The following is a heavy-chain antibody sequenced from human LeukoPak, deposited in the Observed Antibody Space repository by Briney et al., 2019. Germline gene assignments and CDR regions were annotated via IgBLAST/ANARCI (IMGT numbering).Heavy chain of an antibody. J-gene: IGHJ4*02. Sequence: PGGSLRLSCAASGFTFSSYEMNWVRQAPGKGLEWVSYISSSGSTIYYADSVKGRFTISRDNAKNSLYLQMNSLRAEDTAVYYCARVVVVPAAIGLDYYFDYWGQGTLVTVSS. CDR1: GFTFSSYE. V-gene: IGHV3-48*03. CDR2: ISSSGSTI. CDR3: ARVVVVPAAIGLDYYFDY. D-gene: IGHD2-2*01.